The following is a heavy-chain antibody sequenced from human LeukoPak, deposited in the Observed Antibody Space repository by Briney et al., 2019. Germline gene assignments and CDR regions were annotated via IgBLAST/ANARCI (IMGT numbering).Heavy chain of an antibody. V-gene: IGHV4-59*01. CDR2: VHYTGST. CDR1: DGSISSYY. D-gene: IGHD1-26*01. J-gene: IGHJ2*01. CDR3: ARVGSSSYWYFDL. Sequence: PSETLSLTCTVSDGSISSYYWSWIRQPPGKGLEWIGFVHYTGSTNYNPSLKSRVTTSIDTSRNQFSLKVKPVTLADTAVYYCARVGSSSYWYFDLWGRGTLVTVSS.